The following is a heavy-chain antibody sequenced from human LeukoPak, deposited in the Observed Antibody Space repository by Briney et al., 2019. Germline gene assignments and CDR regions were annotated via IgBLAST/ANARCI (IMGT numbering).Heavy chain of an antibody. CDR1: GGSFSGYY. J-gene: IGHJ4*02. D-gene: IGHD6-13*01. CDR3: ARRSSSWFDY. V-gene: IGHV4-34*01. CDR2: INHGGST. Sequence: SETLSLTCAVYGGSFSGYYWSWIRQPPGKGLEWIGEINHGGSTNYNPSLKSRVTISVDTSKNQFSLKLSSVTAADTAVYYCARRSSSWFDYWGQGTLVTVSS.